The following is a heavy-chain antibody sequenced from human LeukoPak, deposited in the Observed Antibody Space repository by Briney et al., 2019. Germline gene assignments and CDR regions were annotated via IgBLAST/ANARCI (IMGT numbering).Heavy chain of an antibody. D-gene: IGHD1-26*01. CDR1: GFTFSSYG. CDR2: IGTAGDT. Sequence: GGSLRLSCAASGFTFSSYGMHWVRHATGKGLEWVSAIGTAGDTYYPGSVKGRFTISRENAKNSLYLQMNSLRAGGTAVYYCARGEYSGSYYGFDYWGQGTLVTVSS. V-gene: IGHV3-13*01. CDR3: ARGEYSGSYYGFDY. J-gene: IGHJ4*02.